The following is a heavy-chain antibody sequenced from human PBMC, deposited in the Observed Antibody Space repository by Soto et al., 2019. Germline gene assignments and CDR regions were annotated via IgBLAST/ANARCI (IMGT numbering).Heavy chain of an antibody. D-gene: IGHD2-21*02. CDR2: ISYDGSNK. Sequence: PXECLRLSCAASGFTFSSYGEHWVRQAPGKGLEWVAVISYDGSNKYYADSVKGRFTISRDNSKNTLYLQMNSLRAEDTAVYYCAKGSKKYCGGDCYLTGYFDSWGQGTLVTVS. CDR1: GFTFSSYG. CDR3: AKGSKKYCGGDCYLTGYFDS. V-gene: IGHV3-30*18. J-gene: IGHJ4*02.